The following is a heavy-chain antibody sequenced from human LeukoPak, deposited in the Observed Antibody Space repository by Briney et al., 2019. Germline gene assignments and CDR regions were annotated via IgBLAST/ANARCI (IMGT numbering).Heavy chain of an antibody. V-gene: IGHV3-74*01. CDR3: ARDSFDWLLSGDNYFDY. CDR1: GFTFSSYW. CDR2: INSDGSST. Sequence: PGGSLRLSCAASGFTFSSYWMHWVRQAPGKGLVWVSRINSDGSSTSYADSVKGRFTISRDNAKNTLYLQMNSLRAEDTAVYYCARDSFDWLLSGDNYFDYWGREPWSPSPQ. J-gene: IGHJ4*02. D-gene: IGHD3-9*01.